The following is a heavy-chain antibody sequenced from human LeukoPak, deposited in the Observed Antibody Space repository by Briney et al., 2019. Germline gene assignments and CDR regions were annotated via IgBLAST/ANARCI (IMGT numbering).Heavy chain of an antibody. CDR2: MIHSGST. Sequence: SETLSLTCAVYGGSFSGYSWSWIRQPPGKGLEWVGEMIHSGSTNYNPSLKSRVTISVDTSKNQFSLKLSSVTAADTAVYYCARHWHSSGWYAMYYFDYWGQGTRVTVSS. CDR3: ARHWHSSGWYAMYYFDY. V-gene: IGHV4-34*12. J-gene: IGHJ4*02. D-gene: IGHD6-19*01. CDR1: GGSFSGYS.